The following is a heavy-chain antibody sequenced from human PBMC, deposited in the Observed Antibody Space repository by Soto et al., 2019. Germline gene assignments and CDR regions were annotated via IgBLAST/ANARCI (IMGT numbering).Heavy chain of an antibody. Sequence: EVQVVESGGVLVEPGRSLRLSCAASGFTFDDYAMHWVRQVPGKGLEWVAGIGWSRVTMGYADSGKGRFTISSDNAKNSLSLQMDSLRPDDTAFYYCASAHDEDFGYDLDYFDYWGQGTLVTVSA. V-gene: IGHV3-9*01. CDR3: ASAHDEDFGYDLDYFDY. J-gene: IGHJ4*02. CDR2: IGWSRVTM. CDR1: GFTFDDYA. D-gene: IGHD5-12*01.